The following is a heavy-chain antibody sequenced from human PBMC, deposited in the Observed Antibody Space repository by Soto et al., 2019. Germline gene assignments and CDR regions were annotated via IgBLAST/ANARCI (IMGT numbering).Heavy chain of an antibody. Sequence: EVQLVESGGGLVKPGGYLRLSCAASGFTFSSYSMNWVRQAPGKGLEWVSSISSSSSYIYYADSVKGRFTISRDNAKNSLYLQMNSLRAEDTAVYYCARGGSGWYEGFDYWGQGTLVTVSS. J-gene: IGHJ4*02. CDR3: ARGGSGWYEGFDY. CDR2: ISSSSSYI. D-gene: IGHD6-19*01. CDR1: GFTFSSYS. V-gene: IGHV3-21*01.